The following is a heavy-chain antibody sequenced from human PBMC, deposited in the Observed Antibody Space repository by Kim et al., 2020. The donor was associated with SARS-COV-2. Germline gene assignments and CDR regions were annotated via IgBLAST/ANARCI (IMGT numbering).Heavy chain of an antibody. D-gene: IGHD2-21*01. Sequence: SNPSLRSRVTISVDTSKNQFSLKLSSVTAADTAVYYCASRHNYYYGMDVWGQGTTVTVSS. CDR3: ASRHNYYYGMDV. J-gene: IGHJ6*02. V-gene: IGHV4-59*01.